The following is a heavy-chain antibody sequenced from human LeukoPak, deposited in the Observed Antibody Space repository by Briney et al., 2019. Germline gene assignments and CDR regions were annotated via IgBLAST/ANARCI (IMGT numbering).Heavy chain of an antibody. V-gene: IGHV4-39*01. D-gene: IGHD5-12*01. CDR1: GGSISSSSYY. Sequence: SETLSLTCTVSGGSISSSSYYWGLIRQPPGKWLEWIGSIYYSGSTYYNPSLKSRVTISVDTSKNQFSLKLSSVTAADTAVYYCARHIRRGISGYEFDYWGQGTLVTVSS. CDR2: IYYSGST. J-gene: IGHJ4*02. CDR3: ARHIRRGISGYEFDY.